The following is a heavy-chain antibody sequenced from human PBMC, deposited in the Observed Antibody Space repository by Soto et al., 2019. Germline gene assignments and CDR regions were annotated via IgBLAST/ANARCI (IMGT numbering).Heavy chain of an antibody. CDR3: AKDLGAAVTKFYFHY. V-gene: IGHV3-30*18. CDR1: GFTFSSYG. J-gene: IGHJ1*01. CDR2: ISYDVRNK. D-gene: IGHD4-17*01. Sequence: GGSLRLSCAASGFTFSSYGMHWVRQAPGKGLEWVALISYDVRNKYYGDSVKGRFTISRDNSKNTLYLQMNSLRADDTAVYYCAKDLGAAVTKFYFHYWGQGTLVTVSS.